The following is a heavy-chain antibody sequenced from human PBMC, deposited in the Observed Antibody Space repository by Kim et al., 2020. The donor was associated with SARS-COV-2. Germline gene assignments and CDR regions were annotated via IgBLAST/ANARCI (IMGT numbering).Heavy chain of an antibody. CDR2: INPNSGGT. CDR1: GYTFTGYY. V-gene: IGHV1-2*02. D-gene: IGHD3-22*01. J-gene: IGHJ3*02. CDR3: ARDSDYYYDSSGYRNDAFDI. Sequence: ASVKVSCKASGYTFTGYYMHWVRQAPGQGLEWMGWINPNSGGTNYAQKFQGRVTMTRDTSISTAYMELSRLRSDDTAVYYCARDSDYYYDSSGYRNDAFDIWGQGTMVTVSS.